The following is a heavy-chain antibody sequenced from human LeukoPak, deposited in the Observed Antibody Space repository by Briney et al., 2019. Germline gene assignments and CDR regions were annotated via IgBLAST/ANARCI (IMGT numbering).Heavy chain of an antibody. Sequence: PGGSLRLSCAASGFFFSDSAMAWVRQAPGKGLEWVSSISSSSSYIYYADSVKGRFTISRDNAKNSLYLQMNSLRAEDTAVYYCAIDIVATSDYWGQGTLVTVSS. CDR2: ISSSSSYI. CDR1: GFFFSDSA. J-gene: IGHJ4*02. CDR3: AIDIVATSDY. V-gene: IGHV3-21*01. D-gene: IGHD5-12*01.